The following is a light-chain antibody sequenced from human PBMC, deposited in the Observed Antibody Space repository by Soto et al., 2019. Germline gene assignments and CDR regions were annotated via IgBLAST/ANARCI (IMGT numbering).Light chain of an antibody. CDR1: QSVSSSY. J-gene: IGKJ1*01. Sequence: EIVLTQSPGTLSLSPGERGTLSCRASQSVSSSYLAWYQQKPGQSPRLLIYGSSSRATGIPDRFSGSGSETDFTLTISRLEPEDFAVYYCQQYGRSPWTFGQGTKVEIK. CDR2: GSS. CDR3: QQYGRSPWT. V-gene: IGKV3-20*01.